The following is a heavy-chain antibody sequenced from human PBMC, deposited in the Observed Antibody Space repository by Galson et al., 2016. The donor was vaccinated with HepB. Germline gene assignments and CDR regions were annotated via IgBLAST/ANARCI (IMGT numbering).Heavy chain of an antibody. Sequence: SLRLSCAASGFTFNDYSMNWVRQAPGKGLEWVAVIWYDASQKYYADSVKGRFTISRDTSKNTLYLQMNSLRAEDTAVYYCARGSRGRSHRRDMDVWGQGTAVIVSS. J-gene: IGHJ6*02. D-gene: IGHD3-22*01. CDR1: GFTFNDYS. CDR3: ARGSRGRSHRRDMDV. V-gene: IGHV3-33*08. CDR2: IWYDASQK.